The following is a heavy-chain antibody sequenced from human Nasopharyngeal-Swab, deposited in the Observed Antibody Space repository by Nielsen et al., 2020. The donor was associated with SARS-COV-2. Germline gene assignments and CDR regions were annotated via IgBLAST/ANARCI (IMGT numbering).Heavy chain of an antibody. CDR2: ISSSSSYI. J-gene: IGHJ4*02. V-gene: IGHV3-21*01. Sequence: LSLTCAASGFTFSSYSMNWVRQAPGKGLEWVSSISSSSSYIYYADSVKGRFTISRDNSKNTLYLQMNSLRAEDTAVYYCARDGTAAALDYWGQGTLVTVSS. CDR1: GFTFSSYS. CDR3: ARDGTAAALDY. D-gene: IGHD6-13*01.